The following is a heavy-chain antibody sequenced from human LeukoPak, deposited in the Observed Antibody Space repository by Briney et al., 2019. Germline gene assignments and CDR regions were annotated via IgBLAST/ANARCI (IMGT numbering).Heavy chain of an antibody. Sequence: SETLSLTCAVSGYSISSGYYWGWIRQPPGEGLEWIGSIYHSGSTYYNPSLKSRVTISVDTSKNQFSLKLSSVTAADTAVYYCASVVVPAAIPWFDPWGQGTLVTVSS. V-gene: IGHV4-38-2*01. CDR3: ASVVVPAAIPWFDP. CDR2: IYHSGST. J-gene: IGHJ5*02. D-gene: IGHD2-2*01. CDR1: GYSISSGYY.